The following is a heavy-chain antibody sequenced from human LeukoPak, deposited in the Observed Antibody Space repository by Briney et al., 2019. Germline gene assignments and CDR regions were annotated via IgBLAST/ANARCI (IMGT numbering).Heavy chain of an antibody. J-gene: IGHJ3*02. D-gene: IGHD3-16*02. CDR3: EVWGGYRRNDAFDI. CDR2: INPNSSGT. CDR1: GYTFTGYY. Sequence: GASVKVSCKASGYTFTGYYMHWVRQAPGQGLEWMGWINPNSSGTNYAQKFQGRVTMTRDTSISTAYMELSRLRSDDTAVYYCEVWGGYRRNDAFDIWGQGTMVTVSS. V-gene: IGHV1-2*02.